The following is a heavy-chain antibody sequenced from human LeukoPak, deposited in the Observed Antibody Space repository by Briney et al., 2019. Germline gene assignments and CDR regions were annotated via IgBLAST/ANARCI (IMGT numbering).Heavy chain of an antibody. Sequence: ASVRVSCTASGYTFTGYYMHWARQAPGQGLEWMGWINPNSGATNYAQRFQGRVTVTRDTSISTAYMKLSRLTSDDTAVYYCARGGYSSGGSLGFGPWGQGTLVTVSS. J-gene: IGHJ5*02. CDR3: ARGGYSSGGSLGFGP. CDR1: GYTFTGYY. CDR2: INPNSGAT. V-gene: IGHV1-2*02. D-gene: IGHD6-19*01.